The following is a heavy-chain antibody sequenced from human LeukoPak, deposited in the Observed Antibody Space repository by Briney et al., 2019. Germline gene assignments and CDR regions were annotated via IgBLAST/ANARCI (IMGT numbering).Heavy chain of an antibody. Sequence: ASVKVSCTASGYIFTGYYMHWVRQAAGQGVEWMGWINPNSGGTNYAQKFQGRVTMTRDTSISTAYMELSRLRSDDTAVYYCATTIFGVSVYWGQGTLVTVSS. CDR3: ATTIFGVSVY. J-gene: IGHJ4*02. D-gene: IGHD3-3*01. CDR1: GYIFTGYY. V-gene: IGHV1-2*02. CDR2: INPNSGGT.